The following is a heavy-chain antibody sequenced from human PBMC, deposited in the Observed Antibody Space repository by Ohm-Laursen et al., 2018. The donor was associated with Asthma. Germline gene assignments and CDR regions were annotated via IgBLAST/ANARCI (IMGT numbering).Heavy chain of an antibody. V-gene: IGHV1-18*04. CDR3: VRDVVDQFDH. Sequence: GASVKVSCKVSGYSVTSYAFSWVRQAPGQRPEWMGWIYIANTNYAPKFRDRVTLTTDTSTNTLYMDLRSLRSDDTAVYYCVRDVVDQFDHWGQGSLVIVSS. CDR2: IYIANT. CDR1: GYSVTSYA. J-gene: IGHJ4*02. D-gene: IGHD2-21*01.